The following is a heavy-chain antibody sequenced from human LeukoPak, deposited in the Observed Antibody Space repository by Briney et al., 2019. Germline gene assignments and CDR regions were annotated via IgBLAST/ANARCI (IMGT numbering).Heavy chain of an antibody. CDR3: ARAVTIFGVVINYYYMDV. J-gene: IGHJ6*03. CDR1: GYTFTSYG. D-gene: IGHD3-3*01. CDR2: ISAYNGNT. V-gene: IGHV1-18*01. Sequence: GASVKVSCKASGYTFTSYGISWVRQAPGQGLEWMGWISAYNGNTNYAQKLQGRVTMTTDTSTSTAYMELRSLRSDDTAVYYCARAVTIFGVVINYYYMDVWGKGTTVTVSS.